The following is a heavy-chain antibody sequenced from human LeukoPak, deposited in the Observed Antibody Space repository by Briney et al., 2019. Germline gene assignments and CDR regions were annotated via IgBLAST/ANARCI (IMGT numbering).Heavy chain of an antibody. CDR3: ARAGYCSSTSCYVSWFDP. Sequence: SETLSLTCTVSGGSISSYYWSWIRQPPGKGLEWIGYIYYSGSTNYNPSLKIRVTISVDTSKNQFSLKLSSVTAADTAVYYCARAGYCSSTSCYVSWFDPWGQGTLVTVSS. D-gene: IGHD2-2*01. V-gene: IGHV4-59*01. CDR2: IYYSGST. J-gene: IGHJ5*02. CDR1: GGSISSYY.